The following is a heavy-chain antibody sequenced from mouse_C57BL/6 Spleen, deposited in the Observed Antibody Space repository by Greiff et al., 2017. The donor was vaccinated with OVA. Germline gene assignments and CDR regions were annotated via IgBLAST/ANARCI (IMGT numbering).Heavy chain of an antibody. D-gene: IGHD1-1*01. V-gene: IGHV1-15*01. Sequence: QVQLQQSGAELVRPGASVTLSCKASGYTFTDYEMHWVKQTPVHGLEWIGAIDPETGGTAYNQKFKGKAILTADKSSSTAYMELRSLTSEDSAVYYCTSGDGNGFAYWGQGTLVTVSA. CDR2: IDPETGGT. CDR1: GYTFTDYE. J-gene: IGHJ3*01. CDR3: TSGDGNGFAY.